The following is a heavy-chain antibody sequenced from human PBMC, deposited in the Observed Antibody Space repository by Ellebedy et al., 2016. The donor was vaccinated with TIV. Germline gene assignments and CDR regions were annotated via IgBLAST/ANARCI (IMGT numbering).Heavy chain of an antibody. CDR3: ARLGVIAAAGASDY. CDR1: GFTFSGYY. J-gene: IGHJ4*02. V-gene: IGHV3-11*01. CDR2: ISYSGDLM. Sequence: GESLKISCAAPGFTFSGYYMRWFRQAPGKGPEWVSYISYSGDLMYYADSVKGRFTTSRDNAENSLYLQMNSLRAEDTAVYYCARLGVIAAAGASDYWGQGTLVIVSS. D-gene: IGHD6-13*01.